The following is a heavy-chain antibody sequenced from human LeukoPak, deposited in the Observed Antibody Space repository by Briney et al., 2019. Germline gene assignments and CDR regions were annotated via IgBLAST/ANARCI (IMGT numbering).Heavy chain of an antibody. CDR1: GFTFSSYG. Sequence: PGRSLRLSCAASGFTFSSYGMHWVRQAPGKGLEWVASINSDGSEGYYADVVKGRFTISRDNAKNSLYLQINSLRAEDTAVYYCARSSYSSSSNVWGQGTMVTVSS. D-gene: IGHD6-6*01. CDR3: ARSSYSSSSNV. V-gene: IGHV3-7*03. J-gene: IGHJ3*01. CDR2: INSDGSEG.